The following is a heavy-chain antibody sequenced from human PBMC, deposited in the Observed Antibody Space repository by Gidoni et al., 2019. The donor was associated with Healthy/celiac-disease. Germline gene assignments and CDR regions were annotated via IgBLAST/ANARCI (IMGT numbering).Heavy chain of an antibody. J-gene: IGHJ4*02. Sequence: EVQLVESGGGLVQPGRSLRLSCAASGVTFDDYAMHWVRQAPGKGLEWVSGISWNSGSIGYADSVKGRFTISRDNAKNSLYLQMNSLRAEDTALYYCAKAGHQRSYYFDYWGQGTLVTVSS. CDR1: GVTFDDYA. D-gene: IGHD1-26*01. V-gene: IGHV3-9*01. CDR3: AKAGHQRSYYFDY. CDR2: ISWNSGSI.